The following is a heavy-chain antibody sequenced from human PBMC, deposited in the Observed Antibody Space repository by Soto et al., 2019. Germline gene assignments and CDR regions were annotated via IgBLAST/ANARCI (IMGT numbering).Heavy chain of an antibody. CDR1: GGTFSRYS. V-gene: IGHV1-69*02. J-gene: IGHJ5*02. Sequence: ASVKVSCKASGGTFSRYSITWVRQAPGHGLEWIGRIIPIFGIASYAQKFQGRVTMTEDKSTNTAYMELSSLRSEDTAVYYCATGIVVAQNGFDPWGQGTLVTVS. CDR2: IIPIFGIA. CDR3: ATGIVVAQNGFDP. D-gene: IGHD3-22*01.